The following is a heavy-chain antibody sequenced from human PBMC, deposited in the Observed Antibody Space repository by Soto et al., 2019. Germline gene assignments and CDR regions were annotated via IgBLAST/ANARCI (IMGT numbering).Heavy chain of an antibody. V-gene: IGHV1-69*01. J-gene: IGHJ4*02. CDR3: VRGGSGYVWFEF. CDR2: IIPVFDTV. D-gene: IGHD3-22*01. Sequence: QEQLVQSGAEVKKSGSSVKVSCKDTGGLFSSYAVSWVRQAPGQGLEWMGGIIPVFDTVYYAQKFQGRVTITADESTNTAYMELSSLRSEDTAMYYCVRGGSGYVWFEFWGQGTLVTVSS. CDR1: GGLFSSYA.